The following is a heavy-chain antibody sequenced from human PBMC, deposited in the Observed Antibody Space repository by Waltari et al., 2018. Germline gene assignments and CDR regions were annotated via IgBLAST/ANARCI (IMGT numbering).Heavy chain of an antibody. J-gene: IGHJ5*02. CDR1: GGSFSGYY. Sequence: QVQLQQWGAGLLKPSETLSLTCAVYGGSFSGYYWSWIRQPPGKGLEWIGEINHSGSTNYNPSLKSRVTISVDTSKNQFSLKLSSVTAADTAVYYCARGKRGYCSGGSCPGWFDPWGQGTLVTVSS. CDR2: INHSGST. V-gene: IGHV4-34*01. D-gene: IGHD2-15*01. CDR3: ARGKRGYCSGGSCPGWFDP.